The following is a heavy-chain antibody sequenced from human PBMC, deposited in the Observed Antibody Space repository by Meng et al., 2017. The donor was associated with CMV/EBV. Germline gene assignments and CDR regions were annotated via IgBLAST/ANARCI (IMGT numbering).Heavy chain of an antibody. CDR1: GFTFSDYY. Sequence: GESLKISCAASGFTFSDYYMSWIRQAPGKGLEWVAVIWYDGSNKYYADSVKGRFTISRDNSKNTLYLQMNSLRAEDTAVYYCAKVGHIVDAFDIWGQGTMVTVSS. CDR2: IWYDGSNK. CDR3: AKVGHIVDAFDI. J-gene: IGHJ3*02. V-gene: IGHV3-33*06. D-gene: IGHD2-21*01.